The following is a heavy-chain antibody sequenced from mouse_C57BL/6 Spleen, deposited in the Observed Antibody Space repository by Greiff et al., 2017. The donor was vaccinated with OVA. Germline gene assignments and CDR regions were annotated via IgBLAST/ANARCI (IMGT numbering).Heavy chain of an antibody. J-gene: IGHJ4*01. D-gene: IGHD6-5*01. V-gene: IGHV1-9*01. CDR2: ILPGSGST. CDR1: GYTFTGYW. Sequence: QVQLKESGAELMKPGASVKLSCKATGYTFTGYWIEWVKQRPGHGLEWIGEILPGSGSTNYNEKFKGKATFTADTSSNTAYMQLSSLTTEDSAIYYCARGTTLSVADYYAMDYWGQGTSVTVSS. CDR3: ARGTTLSVADYYAMDY.